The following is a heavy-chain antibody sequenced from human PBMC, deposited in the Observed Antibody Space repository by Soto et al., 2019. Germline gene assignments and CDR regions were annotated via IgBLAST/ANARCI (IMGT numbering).Heavy chain of an antibody. V-gene: IGHV3-30-3*01. D-gene: IGHD3-3*01. Sequence: QVQLVESGGGVVQPGRSLRLSCAASGFTFSSYAMHWVRQAPGKGLEWVAVISYDGSNKYYADSVKGRFTISRDNSKNTLYLQMNSLRAEDTAVYYCARGPRYDCWSGLGYWGQGTLVTVSS. CDR2: ISYDGSNK. CDR3: ARGPRYDCWSGLGY. CDR1: GFTFSSYA. J-gene: IGHJ4*02.